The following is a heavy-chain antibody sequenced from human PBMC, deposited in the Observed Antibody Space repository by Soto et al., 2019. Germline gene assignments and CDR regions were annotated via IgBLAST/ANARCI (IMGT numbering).Heavy chain of an antibody. CDR2: ISGSGGST. CDR1: GFTFSSYA. J-gene: IGHJ6*02. D-gene: IGHD3-3*01. V-gene: IGHV3-23*01. CDR3: AKDHGITIFGVVIMPPPGMDV. Sequence: EVQLLESGGGLVQPGGSLRLSCAASGFTFSSYAMSWVRQAPGKGLEWVSAISGSGGSTYYADSVKGRFTISRDNSKNTLYLQMNSLRAEDTAVYYCAKDHGITIFGVVIMPPPGMDVWGQGTTVTVSS.